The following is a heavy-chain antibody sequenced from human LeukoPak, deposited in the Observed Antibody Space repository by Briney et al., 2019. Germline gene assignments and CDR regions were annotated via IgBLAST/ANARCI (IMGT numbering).Heavy chain of an antibody. J-gene: IGHJ4*02. V-gene: IGHV3-74*01. CDR1: GFTFSSYW. CDR2: INSDGSST. Sequence: GGSLRLSCAASGFTFSSYWMHWVRQAPGKGLVWVSRINSDGSSTSYADSVKGRFTISRDNAKNTLYLQMNSLRAEDTPVYYCARDQAGGSYTFDYWGQGTLVTVSS. CDR3: ARDQAGGSYTFDY. D-gene: IGHD1-26*01.